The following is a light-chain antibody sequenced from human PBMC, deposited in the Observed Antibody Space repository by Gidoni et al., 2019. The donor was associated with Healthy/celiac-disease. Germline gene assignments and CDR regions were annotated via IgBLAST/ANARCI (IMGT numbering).Light chain of an antibody. CDR3: MQALQTPVT. J-gene: IGKJ5*01. CDR1: QSLLHSNGYNY. CDR2: LGS. Sequence: DIVMTQSPLSLHVTPGEPASISCRSSQSLLHSNGYNYLDWYLQKPGQSPQLLIYLGSNRASGVPDRFSGRGSGTDFTLKISRVEADDVGVYYCMQALQTPVTFGQGTRLEIK. V-gene: IGKV2-28*01.